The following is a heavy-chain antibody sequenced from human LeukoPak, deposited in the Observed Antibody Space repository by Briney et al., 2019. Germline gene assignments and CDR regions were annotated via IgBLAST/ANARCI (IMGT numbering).Heavy chain of an antibody. J-gene: IGHJ6*02. CDR3: ASSVDTAMAKGYYYYGMDV. Sequence: ASVKVSCKASGYTFTGYYMHWVRQAPGQRLEWMGWINAGNGNTKYSQKFQGRVTITRDTSASTAYMELSSLRSEDTAVYYCASSVDTAMAKGYYYYGMDVWGQGTTVTVSS. D-gene: IGHD5-18*01. CDR2: INAGNGNT. V-gene: IGHV1-3*01. CDR1: GYTFTGYY.